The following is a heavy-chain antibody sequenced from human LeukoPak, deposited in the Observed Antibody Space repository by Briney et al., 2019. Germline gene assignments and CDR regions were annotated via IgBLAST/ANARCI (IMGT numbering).Heavy chain of an antibody. CDR3: ARESGANRWVDP. J-gene: IGHJ5*02. V-gene: IGHV4-4*07. D-gene: IGHD1-26*01. CDR1: GGSISGYY. Sequence: PSETLSLTCTVSGGSISGYYWSWIRQPAGKGLEWIGRMSTSGNSNYIPSLVSRVTMSVDTSKNQFSLNLSSVTAADTAVYYCARESGANRWVDPWGQGTLVTVSS. CDR2: MSTSGNS.